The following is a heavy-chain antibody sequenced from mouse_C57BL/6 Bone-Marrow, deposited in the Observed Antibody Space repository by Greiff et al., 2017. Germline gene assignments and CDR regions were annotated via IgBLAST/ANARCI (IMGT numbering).Heavy chain of an antibody. V-gene: IGHV1-85*01. CDR1: GYTFTSYD. CDR2: IYPRDGST. CDR3: ARDYGSSYWYFDV. D-gene: IGHD1-1*01. J-gene: IGHJ1*03. Sequence: VQLQQSGPELVKPGASVKLSCKASGYTFTSYDINWVKQRPGQGLEWIGWIYPRDGSTKYNEKFKGKATLTVDTSSSTAYMELHRLTSEYSAVYFCARDYGSSYWYFDVWGTGTAVTVSS.